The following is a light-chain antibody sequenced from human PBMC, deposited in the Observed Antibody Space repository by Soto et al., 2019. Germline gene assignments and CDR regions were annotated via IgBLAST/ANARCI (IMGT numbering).Light chain of an antibody. Sequence: QSALTQPRSVSGSPGHSVKISCTGTSRDFGGYNYVTWYQQYPGKAPKVMIDDVKTRPSGVPDRFSGSKSGNKASLTISGLQAEDEADYYCCTYAGDYTFIFGPGTKVTVL. V-gene: IGLV2-11*01. CDR3: CTYAGDYTFI. CDR2: DVK. J-gene: IGLJ1*01. CDR1: SRDFGGYNY.